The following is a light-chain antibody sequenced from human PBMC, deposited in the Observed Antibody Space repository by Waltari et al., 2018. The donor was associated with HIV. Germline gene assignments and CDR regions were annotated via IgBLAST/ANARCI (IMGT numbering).Light chain of an antibody. Sequence: QVVLTQSPSASASLGASVKLTCPLSSGHSNYAIAWHQQQSEKGPRYLMKVNSDGSHNKGDGIPDRFSGSSSGAERYLTISSLQSEDEADYYCLTWDTGIGVFGGGTKLTVL. CDR1: SGHSNYA. V-gene: IGLV4-69*01. J-gene: IGLJ3*02. CDR3: LTWDTGIGV. CDR2: VNSDGSH.